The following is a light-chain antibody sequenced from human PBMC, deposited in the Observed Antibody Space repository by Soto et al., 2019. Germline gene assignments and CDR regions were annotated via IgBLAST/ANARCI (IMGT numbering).Light chain of an antibody. CDR3: QQSYSTPLT. CDR1: QSISSY. V-gene: IGKV1-39*01. J-gene: IGKJ4*01. CDR2: AAS. Sequence: DIQMTQSPSSLSASVGDRVTITCRASQSISSYLNWYQQKPGKAAKLLIYAASSLQSGVPSRFSGSGSGTDFTLSISRLQPEDFATYYCQQSYSTPLTFGGGTKVEIK.